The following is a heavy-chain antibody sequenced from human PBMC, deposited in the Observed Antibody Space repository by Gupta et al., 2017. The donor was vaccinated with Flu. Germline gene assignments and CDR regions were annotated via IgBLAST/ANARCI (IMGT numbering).Heavy chain of an antibody. D-gene: IGHD2-2*01. CDR3: AKDGPWTASCPYYCYYMDV. V-gene: IGHV3-30*18. J-gene: IGHJ6*03. Sequence: GREWVGDIARYGAHKKYTDSVRGLFTVSRDYSKNTLSMQMDSLRVEDTAVYYFAKDGPWTASCPYYCYYMDVWGKGTTVTVSS. CDR2: IARYGAHK.